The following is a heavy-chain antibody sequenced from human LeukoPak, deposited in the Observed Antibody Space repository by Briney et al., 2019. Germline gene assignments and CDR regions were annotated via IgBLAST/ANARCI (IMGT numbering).Heavy chain of an antibody. CDR3: TRESITMIVGFDY. Sequence: GGSLRLSCAASGFTFSNAWMSWVRQAPGKGLEWVGFIRSKAYGGTTEYAASVKGRFTISRDDSKSIAYLQMNSLKTEDTAVYYCTRESITMIVGFDYWGQGTLVTVPS. CDR1: GFTFSNAW. V-gene: IGHV3-49*04. D-gene: IGHD3-22*01. J-gene: IGHJ4*02. CDR2: IRSKAYGGTT.